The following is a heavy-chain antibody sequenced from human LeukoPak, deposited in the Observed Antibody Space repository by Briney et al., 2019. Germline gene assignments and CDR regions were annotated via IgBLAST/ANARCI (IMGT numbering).Heavy chain of an antibody. D-gene: IGHD6-19*01. J-gene: IGHJ4*02. CDR2: IRGDGRAT. Sequence: GGSLRLSCAASGFIFTDYWMHWVRQAPGKELVWVARIRGDGRATTYADSVKGRFTISRDSAMNTVFLQMKSLRADDTGTYYCARFYFPEEHDRAWYEAHWGQGVLVTVS. V-gene: IGHV3-74*03. CDR3: ARFYFPEEHDRAWYEAH. CDR1: GFIFTDYW.